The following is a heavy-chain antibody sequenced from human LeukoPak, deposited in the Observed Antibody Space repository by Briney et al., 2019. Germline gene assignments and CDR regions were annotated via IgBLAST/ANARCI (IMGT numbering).Heavy chain of an antibody. CDR1: GGTFSSYA. CDR3: ASSDIVVVPAAINWFDP. V-gene: IGHV1-69*13. Sequence: ASVKVSCKASGGTFSSYAISWVRQAPGQGLEWMGGIIPIFGTANYAQKFQGRVTITADESTSTAYMELSSLRSEDTAVYYCASSDIVVVPAAINWFDPWGQGTLVTVPS. D-gene: IGHD2-2*02. CDR2: IIPIFGTA. J-gene: IGHJ5*02.